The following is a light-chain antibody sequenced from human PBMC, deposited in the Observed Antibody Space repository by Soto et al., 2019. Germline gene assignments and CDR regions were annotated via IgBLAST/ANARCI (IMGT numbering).Light chain of an antibody. V-gene: IGLV2-14*01. Sequence: QSVLTQPRSVSGSPGQSVTISCTGTSSDVGGYDFVSWYQQHPGKAPKLMIYEVNNRPSGVSHRFSGSKSGNTASLTFSGLQPEDEADYYCSSYASSGAVVFGGGTKLTVL. CDR2: EVN. J-gene: IGLJ3*02. CDR3: SSYASSGAVV. CDR1: SSDVGGYDF.